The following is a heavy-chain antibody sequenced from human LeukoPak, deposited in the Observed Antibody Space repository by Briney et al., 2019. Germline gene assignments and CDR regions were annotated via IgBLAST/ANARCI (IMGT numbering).Heavy chain of an antibody. CDR3: ARSRYTSTAIES. D-gene: IGHD1-14*01. CDR1: GFTFSDYD. J-gene: IGHJ4*02. V-gene: IGHV3-11*01. CDR2: ISSGGSTI. Sequence: PGGCLRLSCAAAGFTFSDYDRSWIRQAPGKGREWFAYISSGGSTIYYADSVKWRIPISRDPAKNSLYLQLNSLRAEEPDVYYCARSRYTSTAIESWGQGTLVTVSS.